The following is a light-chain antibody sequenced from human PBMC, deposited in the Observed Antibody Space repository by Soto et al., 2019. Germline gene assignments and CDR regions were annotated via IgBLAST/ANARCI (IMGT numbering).Light chain of an antibody. J-gene: IGKJ1*01. CDR1: QGISSY. V-gene: IGKV1-9*01. Sequence: DIQLTQSPSFLSASVGGRVTITCRASQGISSYLAWYQQKPGKAPKVLIYAASTLQSGVPSRFSGSGSGTEFTLTISSLQPEDFATYYCQQLNNYPWTFGQGTKVEIK. CDR2: AAS. CDR3: QQLNNYPWT.